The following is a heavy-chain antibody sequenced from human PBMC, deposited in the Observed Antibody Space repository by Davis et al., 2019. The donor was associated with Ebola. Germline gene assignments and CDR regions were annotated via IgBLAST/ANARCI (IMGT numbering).Heavy chain of an antibody. CDR3: AARGGQQLVPHFDY. Sequence: SETLSLTCTVSGGSISSYYWSWIRQPPGKGLEWIGYIYYSGSTNYNPSLKSRVTISVDTSKNQFSLKLSSVTAADTAVYYCAARGGQQLVPHFDYWGQGTLVTVSS. CDR1: GGSISSYY. CDR2: IYYSGST. J-gene: IGHJ4*02. V-gene: IGHV4-59*01. D-gene: IGHD6-13*01.